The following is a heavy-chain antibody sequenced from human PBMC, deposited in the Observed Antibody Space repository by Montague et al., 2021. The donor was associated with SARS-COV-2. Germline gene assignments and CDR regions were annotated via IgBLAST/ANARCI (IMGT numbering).Heavy chain of an antibody. Sequence: PALVKPTQTLTLTCTFSGFSLTTSPVGVAWIRQPPGKALEWLALIYWNGDKYYSPSLKNRVTITKDTSKNQVILTMNNMDPVDTATYYCAHKAGATMASVPNFDPWGQGTLVTVSS. D-gene: IGHD5-12*01. CDR2: IYWNGDK. V-gene: IGHV2-5*01. CDR3: AHKAGATMASVPNFDP. J-gene: IGHJ5*02. CDR1: GFSLTTSPVG.